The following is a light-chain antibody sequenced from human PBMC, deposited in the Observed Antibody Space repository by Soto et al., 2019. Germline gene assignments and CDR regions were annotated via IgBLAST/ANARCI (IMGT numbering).Light chain of an antibody. Sequence: QYALTQPASVSGSPGQSITISCTGTNSGVGGYNYVSWYQQHPAKAPKLMIYEVSNRPSGVSNRFSGSKSGNTASLTISGLQAEDEADYYCSSYTSSSTVVFGGGTKLTVL. J-gene: IGLJ2*01. CDR1: NSGVGGYNY. CDR2: EVS. CDR3: SSYTSSSTVV. V-gene: IGLV2-14*01.